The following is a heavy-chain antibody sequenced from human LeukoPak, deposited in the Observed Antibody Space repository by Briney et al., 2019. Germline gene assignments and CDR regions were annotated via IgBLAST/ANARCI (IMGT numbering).Heavy chain of an antibody. CDR1: GFTSFDFP. CDR3: ARDNIWAFDI. Sequence: PGGSLRLSCEASGFTSFDFPMNWVRKAPGKGLEWVSHIRTDGTITYADSVKGRFTISRDDAKTSVYLQMNSLRDEDTAIYYCARDNIWAFDIWGQGTMVTVAS. D-gene: IGHD2/OR15-2a*01. CDR2: IRTDGTI. J-gene: IGHJ3*02. V-gene: IGHV3-69-1*01.